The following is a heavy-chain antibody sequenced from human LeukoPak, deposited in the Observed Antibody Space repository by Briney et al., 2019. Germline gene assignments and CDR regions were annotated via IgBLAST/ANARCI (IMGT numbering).Heavy chain of an antibody. CDR1: GGTFSSYA. D-gene: IGHD4-23*01. CDR3: ASENYDGNLFDY. Sequence: GSSVKVSCKASGGTFSSYAISWVRQAPGQGLEWMGGIIPIFGTANYAQKFQGRVTITTDESTSTAYMELSSLRSEDTAVYYCASENYDGNLFDYWGQGTLVTVSS. CDR2: IIPIFGTA. V-gene: IGHV1-69*05. J-gene: IGHJ4*02.